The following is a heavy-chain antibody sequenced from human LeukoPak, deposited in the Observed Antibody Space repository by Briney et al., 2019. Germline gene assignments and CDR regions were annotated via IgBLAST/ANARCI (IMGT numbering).Heavy chain of an antibody. CDR3: AKDKGSYSSPGTFDY. CDR1: GFTFDDYT. CDR2: ISWDGGST. J-gene: IGHJ4*02. D-gene: IGHD2-15*01. Sequence: GGSLRLSCAASGFTFDDYTMHWVRQAPGKGLEWVSLISWDGGSTYYADSVKGRFTISRDNSKNSLYLQMNSLRTEDTALYYCAKDKGSYSSPGTFDYWGQGTLVTVSS. V-gene: IGHV3-43*01.